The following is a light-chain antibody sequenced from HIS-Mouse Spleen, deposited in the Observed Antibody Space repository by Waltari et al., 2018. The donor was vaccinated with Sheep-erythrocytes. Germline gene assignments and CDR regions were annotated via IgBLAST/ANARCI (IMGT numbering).Light chain of an antibody. J-gene: IGLJ2*01. V-gene: IGLV3-1*01. CDR1: KLGDKY. CDR2: QDS. CDR3: QAWDSSTAV. Sequence: SYELTQPPSVSVSPGQTASITCSGDKLGDKYACWYQQKPGQSPVLVIYQDSNRPSGISERFSGSNAGNTATLTISGTQAMDEADYYCQAWDSSTAVFGGGTKLTVL.